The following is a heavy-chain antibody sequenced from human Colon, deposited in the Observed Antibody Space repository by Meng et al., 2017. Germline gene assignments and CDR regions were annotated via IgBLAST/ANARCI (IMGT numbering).Heavy chain of an antibody. Sequence: SETLSLTCAIYGGSFSGYYWSWIRQPPGKGLEWIGEINHSGGISYNPSLKSRLTISVDTSRNQMSLKLSSVTAADTAVYYCARGSIADRLDNWGQGTLVTVSS. V-gene: IGHV4-34*01. CDR1: GGSFSGYY. J-gene: IGHJ4*02. CDR2: INHSGGI. D-gene: IGHD2-21*01. CDR3: ARGSIADRLDN.